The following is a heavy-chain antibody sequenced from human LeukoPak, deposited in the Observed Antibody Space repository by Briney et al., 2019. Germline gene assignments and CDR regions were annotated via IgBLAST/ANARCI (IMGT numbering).Heavy chain of an antibody. D-gene: IGHD4-17*01. CDR1: GGSITGYY. J-gene: IGHJ4*02. CDR2: IYSTGST. V-gene: IGHV4-59*01. Sequence: PSETLSLTCTVSGGSITGYYWSWIRQPPGKGLEWIGYIYSTGSTNYNPSFRGRVTISVDTSKNQFSLNLSSVTAADTAVYYCTRRPTVTTLDYWGQGTLVTVSS. CDR3: TRRPTVTTLDY.